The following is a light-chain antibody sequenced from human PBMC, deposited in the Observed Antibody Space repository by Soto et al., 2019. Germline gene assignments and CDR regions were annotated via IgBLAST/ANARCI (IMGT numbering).Light chain of an antibody. CDR1: QSISSL. Sequence: DIQMTQSPSTLSASVGDRVTITCRASQSISSLLAWYKQKPGRAPTLLIYKASTLESGVPSRFSGSGSGTEFTLTISSLQPDDFATYYCQQYNSYPLTFGQGTRLEI. V-gene: IGKV1-5*03. CDR3: QQYNSYPLT. J-gene: IGKJ5*01. CDR2: KAS.